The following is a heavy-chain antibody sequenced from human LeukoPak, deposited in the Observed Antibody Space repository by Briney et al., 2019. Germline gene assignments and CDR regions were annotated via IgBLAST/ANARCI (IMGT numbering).Heavy chain of an antibody. J-gene: IGHJ4*02. D-gene: IGHD3-10*01. CDR2: ISGRGSGST. V-gene: IGHV3-23*01. CDR1: GYTFSSNG. Sequence: GGSLRLSCAASGYTFSSNGMTWVREAPGKGLEWVSAISGRGSGSTYYAESVKGRFTISRDNSKNTLYLQMNSLRAEDTAVYYCAKTTMVRGVNQNFDYWGQGTLVTVSS. CDR3: AKTTMVRGVNQNFDY.